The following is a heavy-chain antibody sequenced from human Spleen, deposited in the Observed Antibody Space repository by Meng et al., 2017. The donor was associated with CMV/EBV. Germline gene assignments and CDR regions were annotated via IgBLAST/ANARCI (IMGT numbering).Heavy chain of an antibody. CDR2: IKSNSDGGKT. CDR3: TADFTETTSPSDY. CDR1: GCTFSKTW. Sequence: CIASGCTFSKTWMSWVRQDPGKGLEWVGRIKSNSDGGKTDYAAPGRFSISRDDSRSTLYLQMNRVKTEDTAVYYCTADFTETTSPSDYWGQGTLVTVSS. D-gene: IGHD1-1*01. J-gene: IGHJ4*02. V-gene: IGHV3-15*01.